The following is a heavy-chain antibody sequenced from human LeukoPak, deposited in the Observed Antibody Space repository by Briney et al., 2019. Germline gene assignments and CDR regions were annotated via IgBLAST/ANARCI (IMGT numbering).Heavy chain of an antibody. Sequence: ASVKVSCKASGYTFTGYQMHWVRQAPGQGLEWMGWINPDSGGTNYAQKFQGRVTMTRDTSISTAYMELSSLRSEDTAVYYCARPYGPGEGDAFDIWGQGTMVTVSS. J-gene: IGHJ3*02. CDR1: GYTFTGYQ. V-gene: IGHV1-2*02. CDR3: ARPYGPGEGDAFDI. CDR2: INPDSGGT. D-gene: IGHD3-10*01.